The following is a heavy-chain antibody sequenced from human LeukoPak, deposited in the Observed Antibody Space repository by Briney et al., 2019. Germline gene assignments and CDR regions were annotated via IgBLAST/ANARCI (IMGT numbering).Heavy chain of an antibody. CDR2: INQDGSVK. CDR1: GFTFSTYW. V-gene: IGHV3-7*03. J-gene: IGHJ4*02. Sequence: GGSLRLSCVVSGFTFSTYWMSWVRQAPGKGLECVATINQDGSVKNYGDSVQGRFTISRDNAKNSLYLQMNSLRAEDTAVYYCAREGIAAAGTFDYWGQGTLVTVSS. D-gene: IGHD6-13*01. CDR3: AREGIAAAGTFDY.